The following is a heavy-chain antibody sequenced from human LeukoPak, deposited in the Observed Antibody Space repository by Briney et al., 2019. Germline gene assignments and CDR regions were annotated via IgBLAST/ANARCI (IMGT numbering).Heavy chain of an antibody. CDR3: ANGGRYYH. J-gene: IGHJ5*02. Sequence: PGGSLRLSCAASGFTFSSYSMNWVRQAPGKGLEWVSYITSSSSTIYYADSVKGRFTISRDNAKNSLYLQMNSPSAEDTAVYCCANGGRYYHLGQGNLVTVSS. D-gene: IGHD1-26*01. CDR1: GFTFSSYS. V-gene: IGHV3-48*01. CDR2: ITSSSSTI.